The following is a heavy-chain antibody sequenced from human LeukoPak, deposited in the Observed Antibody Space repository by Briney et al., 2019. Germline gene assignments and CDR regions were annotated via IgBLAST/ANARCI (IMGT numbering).Heavy chain of an antibody. CDR2: IYYTGST. Sequence: SETLSLTCTVSGGSISSSAYYWGWIRQPPGKGLEWIGTIYYTGSTYYNPSLKSRVTISVDTSKNQFSLKLSSVTATDTAVYYCARWFGKTLAGVYWGEGTLVTVSS. V-gene: IGHV4-39*01. J-gene: IGHJ4*02. CDR1: GGSISSSAYY. D-gene: IGHD3-10*01. CDR3: ARWFGKTLAGVY.